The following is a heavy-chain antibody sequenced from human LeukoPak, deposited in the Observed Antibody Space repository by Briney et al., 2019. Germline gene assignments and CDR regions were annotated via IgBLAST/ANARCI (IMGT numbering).Heavy chain of an antibody. CDR1: GFTFSSYA. CDR3: ARDQGSGFDY. V-gene: IGHV4-4*02. D-gene: IGHD6-19*01. Sequence: GVLRLSCSASGFTFSSYAMHWVRQPPGKGLEWIGEIYHSGSTNYNPSLKSRVTISVDKSKNQFSLKLSSVTAADTAVYYCARDQGSGFDYWGQGTLVTVSS. CDR2: IYHSGST. J-gene: IGHJ4*02.